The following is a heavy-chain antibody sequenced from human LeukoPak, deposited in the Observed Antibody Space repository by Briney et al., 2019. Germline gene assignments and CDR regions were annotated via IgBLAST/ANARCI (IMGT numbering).Heavy chain of an antibody. V-gene: IGHV3-48*01. Sequence: GGSLRLSCVAFEFTFSMYGMNWVRQAPGKGLEWVSYISSGSSAIYYADSVKGRFTISGDNAKNSLYLQMNSLRVEDSAVYYCASRTALHYWGQGTLVTDSS. CDR1: EFTFSMYG. CDR2: ISSGSSAI. D-gene: IGHD2-21*02. CDR3: ASRTALHY. J-gene: IGHJ4*02.